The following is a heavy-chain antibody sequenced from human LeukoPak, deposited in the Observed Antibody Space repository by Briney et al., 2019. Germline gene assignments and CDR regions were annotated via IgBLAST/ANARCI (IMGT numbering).Heavy chain of an antibody. D-gene: IGHD2-2*01. CDR2: IYYSGST. CDR3: ARAQCSSTSCTSYYYYGMDV. Sequence: PSETLSLTCTVSGGSISSYYWSWIRQPPGKGLEWIGYIYYSGSTNYNPSLKSRVTISVDTPKNQFSLKLSSVTAADTAVYYCARAQCSSTSCTSYYYYGMDVWGQGTTVTVSS. V-gene: IGHV4-59*01. CDR1: GGSISSYY. J-gene: IGHJ6*02.